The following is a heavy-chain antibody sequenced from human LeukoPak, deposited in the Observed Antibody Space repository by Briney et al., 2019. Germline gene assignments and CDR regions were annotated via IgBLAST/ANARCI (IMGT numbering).Heavy chain of an antibody. V-gene: IGHV1-46*01. CDR2: INPSGGST. CDR1: GYTFTSYY. Sequence: GASVKVSCKASGYTFTSYYMHWVRQAPGQGLEWMGIINPSGGSTSYAQKFQGRVTMTRDMSTSTVYMELSSLRSEDTAVYYCARGNSITGIQLWLRTTRVDYYYYMDVWGKGTTVTVSS. D-gene: IGHD5-18*01. CDR3: ARGNSITGIQLWLRTTRVDYYYYMDV. J-gene: IGHJ6*03.